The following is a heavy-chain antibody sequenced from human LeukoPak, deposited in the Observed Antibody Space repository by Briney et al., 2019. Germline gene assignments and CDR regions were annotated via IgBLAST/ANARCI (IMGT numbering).Heavy chain of an antibody. Sequence: SETLSLTCAVYGGSFSGYYWGWIRQPPGKGLEWIGYIYYSGSTNYNPSLKSRVTISVDTSKNQFSLKLSSVTAADTAVYYCAREVVTSIHHDAFDIWGQGTMVTVSS. CDR2: IYYSGST. CDR3: AREVVTSIHHDAFDI. V-gene: IGHV4-59*01. D-gene: IGHD2-21*02. CDR1: GGSFSGYY. J-gene: IGHJ3*02.